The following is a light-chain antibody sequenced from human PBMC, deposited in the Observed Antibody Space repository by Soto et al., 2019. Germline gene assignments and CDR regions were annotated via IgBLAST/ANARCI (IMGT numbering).Light chain of an antibody. CDR3: SSYTSGSTLYV. Sequence: QSALTQPASVSGSPGQSITISCTGTSSDVCGYNYVSWYQQHPGKAPKLMIYEVSNRPSGVSNRFSGSKSGNTASLTISGLQAEDEADYYCSSYTSGSTLYVFGTGTKLAVL. CDR1: SSDVCGYNY. J-gene: IGLJ1*01. CDR2: EVS. V-gene: IGLV2-14*01.